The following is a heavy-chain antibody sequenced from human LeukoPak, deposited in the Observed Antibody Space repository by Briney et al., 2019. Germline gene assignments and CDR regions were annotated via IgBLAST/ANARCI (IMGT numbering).Heavy chain of an antibody. V-gene: IGHV3-7*03. CDR2: IKQDGSEK. CDR1: GFTFSSYW. J-gene: IGHJ4*02. CDR3: ARDRRWGTY. D-gene: IGHD3-16*01. Sequence: GGSLRLSCAASGFTFSSYWMCWVRQAPGKGLEWVANIKQDGSEKYYVDSVKGRFTISRDKAKNSLYLQMNRLRAEGTAVYYCARDRRWGTYWGQGTLVTVSS.